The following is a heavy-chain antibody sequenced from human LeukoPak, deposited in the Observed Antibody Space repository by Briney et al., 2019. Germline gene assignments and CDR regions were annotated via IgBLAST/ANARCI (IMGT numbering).Heavy chain of an antibody. Sequence: GGSLRLSCAASGFTFSNAWMSWVRQAPGEGLEWVGRIKSRTDGGTTDYAVPVKGRFTISRDDSKHTLYLQMNSLKTEDTAVYYCTTYDYAAFEIWGQGTMVTVSS. CDR3: TTYDYAAFEI. D-gene: IGHD3-16*01. CDR1: GFTFSNAW. V-gene: IGHV3-15*01. CDR2: IKSRTDGGTT. J-gene: IGHJ3*02.